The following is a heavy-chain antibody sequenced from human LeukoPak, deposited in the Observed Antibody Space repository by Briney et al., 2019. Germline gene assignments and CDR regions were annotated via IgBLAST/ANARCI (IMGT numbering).Heavy chain of an antibody. CDR1: GGSISSYY. CDR2: IYTSGST. CDR3: ARDGFDYGDHYYYMDV. V-gene: IGHV4-4*07. Sequence: PSETLSLTCTVSGGSISSYYWSRIRQPAGKGLEWIGRIYTSGSTNYNPSLKSRVTMSVDTSKNQFSLKLSSVTAADTAVYYCARDGFDYGDHYYYMDVWGKGTTVTVSS. J-gene: IGHJ6*03. D-gene: IGHD4-17*01.